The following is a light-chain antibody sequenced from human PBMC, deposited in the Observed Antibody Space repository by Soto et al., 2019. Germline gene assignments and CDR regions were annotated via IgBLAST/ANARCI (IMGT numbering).Light chain of an antibody. Sequence: DIQMTQSPSSLSASVGDRVTITCQASQDISNHLNWYQLQPGEAPKLLIYAASNLETGVQSRFSGGGSVTDFTFTISSLQPEDIAIYYCQQYCSLPYIFGQGTKLEIK. V-gene: IGKV1-33*01. CDR1: QDISNH. J-gene: IGKJ2*01. CDR2: AAS. CDR3: QQYCSLPYI.